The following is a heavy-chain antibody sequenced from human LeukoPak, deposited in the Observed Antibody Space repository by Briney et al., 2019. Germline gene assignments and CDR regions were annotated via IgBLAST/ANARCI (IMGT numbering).Heavy chain of an antibody. CDR2: ISSSSTYI. CDR3: ARGLWFGEGYYYGMDV. V-gene: IGHV3-21*01. Sequence: GGSLRLSCAASGFTFSSYGMNWVRQAPGKGLEWVSSISSSSTYIYYADSVKGRFTISRDNAQNSLYLQMDSLRAEDTAVYVCARGLWFGEGYYYGMDVWGQGTTVTVSS. CDR1: GFTFSSYG. D-gene: IGHD3-10*01. J-gene: IGHJ6*02.